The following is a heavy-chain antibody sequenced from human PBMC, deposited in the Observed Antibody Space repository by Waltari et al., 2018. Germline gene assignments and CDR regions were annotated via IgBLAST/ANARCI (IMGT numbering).Heavy chain of an antibody. CDR3: ARMVAGLEWEQGNNWFDP. V-gene: IGHV2-26*01. Sequence: QESGPGLVKPSDTLFLSCTVSGDSINGNSYYWAWIRQPPGKALEWLAHLFSNDEKSYSTSLKSRLTISKDTSKSQVFLTMTNMDPVDTATYYCARMVAGLEWEQGNNWFDPWGQGTLVTVSS. D-gene: IGHD1-26*01. CDR2: LFSNDEK. J-gene: IGHJ5*02. CDR1: GDSINGNSYYW.